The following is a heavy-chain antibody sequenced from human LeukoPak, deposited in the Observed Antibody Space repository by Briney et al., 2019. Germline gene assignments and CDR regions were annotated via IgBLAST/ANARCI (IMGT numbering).Heavy chain of an antibody. J-gene: IGHJ4*02. CDR1: GFTFTSYS. Sequence: GVSLRLSCTASGFTFTSYSMTWVRQAPGKGLEWVSSISSSSSYIYCADSVKGRFTISRDNAKNSLYLQMNSLRAEDTAVYYCARDLYGDYAGDYWGQGTLVTVSS. CDR2: ISSSSSYI. V-gene: IGHV3-21*01. CDR3: ARDLYGDYAGDY. D-gene: IGHD4-17*01.